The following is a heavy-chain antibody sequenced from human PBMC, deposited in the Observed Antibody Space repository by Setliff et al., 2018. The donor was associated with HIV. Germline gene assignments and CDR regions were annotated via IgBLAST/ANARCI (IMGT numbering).Heavy chain of an antibody. CDR3: ARKLRPGHGVDV. CDR2: IRYDGTFS. D-gene: IGHD3-10*01. J-gene: IGHJ6*02. Sequence: GGSLRLSCTASGFTFNPYGMHWVRQAPGKGLEWVSFIRYDGTFSYYVDSVKGRFTISRDNAKNSMDLQMNSLRAEDTAIYYCARKLRPGHGVDVWGQGTTVTVSS. CDR1: GFTFNPYG. V-gene: IGHV3-30*02.